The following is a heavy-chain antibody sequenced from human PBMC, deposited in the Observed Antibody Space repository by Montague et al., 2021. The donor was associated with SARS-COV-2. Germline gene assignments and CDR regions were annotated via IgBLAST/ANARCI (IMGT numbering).Heavy chain of an antibody. CDR1: GFSLSTSGVG. V-gene: IGHV2-5*02. J-gene: IGHJ4*02. CDR2: IYWDDDR. D-gene: IGHD5-18*01. Sequence: PALVKPTQTLTLTCTFSGFSLSTSGVGVGWIRQPPGKALEWLALIYWDDDRRYSPSLKSRLTITKDTSKNQVVLTMTNVDPVDTATYFCAHRPGYNFGNPYFDYWGQGTLVTGSS. CDR3: AHRPGYNFGNPYFDY.